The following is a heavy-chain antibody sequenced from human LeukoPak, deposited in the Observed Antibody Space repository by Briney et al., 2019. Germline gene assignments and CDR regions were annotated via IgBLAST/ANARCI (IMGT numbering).Heavy chain of an antibody. CDR3: ARGPLRVTMILALIAPHFDY. Sequence: GGSLRLSCAASGFTFSSCEINWVRLAPGKGLEWVSYISSSGSIIHYADSVKGRFTISRDNAKNSLYLQMNSLRAKDTAVYYCARGPLRVTMILALIAPHFDYWGQGTLVTVSS. CDR2: ISSSGSII. J-gene: IGHJ4*02. D-gene: IGHD3-22*01. V-gene: IGHV3-48*03. CDR1: GFTFSSCE.